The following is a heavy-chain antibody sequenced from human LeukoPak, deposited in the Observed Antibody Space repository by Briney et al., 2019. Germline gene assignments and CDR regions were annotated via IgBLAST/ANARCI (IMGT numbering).Heavy chain of an antibody. Sequence: ASVKVSCKASGYTFTGYYMHWVRQAPGQGLEWMGWINPNSGGTNYAQKFQGRVTMTRDTSISTAYMELSRLRSDDTAVYYCARSVGSGSYFDAFDILGQGTMVTVSS. D-gene: IGHD1-26*01. CDR2: INPNSGGT. CDR3: ARSVGSGSYFDAFDI. V-gene: IGHV1-2*02. J-gene: IGHJ3*02. CDR1: GYTFTGYY.